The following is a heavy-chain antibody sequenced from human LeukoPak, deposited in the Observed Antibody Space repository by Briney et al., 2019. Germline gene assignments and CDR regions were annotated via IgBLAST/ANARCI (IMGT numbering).Heavy chain of an antibody. Sequence: PSETLSLTCTVSGGSISTYYWSWIRQPPGKGLEWIGYVYYSGTTNYKYKSSLKSRVTISVDASKNQFSLRLSSVTAADTAVYYCARDPGIAGALPLNAFDIWGQGTMVTVSS. CDR3: ARDPGIAGALPLNAFDI. CDR2: VYYSGTT. CDR1: GGSISTYY. J-gene: IGHJ3*02. V-gene: IGHV4-59*01. D-gene: IGHD1-26*01.